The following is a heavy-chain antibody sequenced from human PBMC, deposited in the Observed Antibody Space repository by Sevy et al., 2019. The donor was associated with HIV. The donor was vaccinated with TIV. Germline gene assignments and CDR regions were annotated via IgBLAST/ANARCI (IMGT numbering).Heavy chain of an antibody. J-gene: IGHJ4*02. D-gene: IGHD3-16*01. CDR3: AGGGFSKPHDY. CDR1: GFAFYEYS. V-gene: IGHV3-23*01. Sequence: GGSLRLSCAASGFAFYEYSMSWIHQAPGKGLEWVATLSFGCGKINYADSVKGRFTISRDNSKNSFYLQMDNLRVEDTALLFLAGGGFSKPHDYWGQGTRVTVSS. CDR2: LSFGCGKI.